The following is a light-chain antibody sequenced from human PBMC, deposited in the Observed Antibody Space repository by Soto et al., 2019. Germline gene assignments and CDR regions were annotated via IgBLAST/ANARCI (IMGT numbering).Light chain of an antibody. V-gene: IGLV2-23*02. Sequence: QSVLTQPASVSGSPGQSITISCTGTSSDVGSYNLVSWYQQHPGKAPKLMIYEVSERPSGVSNRFSGSKSGNTASLTISGLQAEDEADYYCCSYAGSSPYVFGTGTRSPS. CDR1: SSDVGSYNL. J-gene: IGLJ1*01. CDR2: EVS. CDR3: CSYAGSSPYV.